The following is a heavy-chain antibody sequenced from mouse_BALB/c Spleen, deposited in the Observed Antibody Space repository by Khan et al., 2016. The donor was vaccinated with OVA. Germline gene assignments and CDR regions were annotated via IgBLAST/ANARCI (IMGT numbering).Heavy chain of an antibody. J-gene: IGHJ2*01. CDR2: ITYSGST. Sequence: EVKLLESGPGLVKPSQSLSLTCTITGYTITSGYGWNWIRQFPGNKLEWMGYITYSGSTNYNPYFKSRISITRDTSKNQFFLQLNSVTTEDTATYCCATTARIKYWGQGTTLTVSS. CDR3: ATTARIKY. CDR1: GYTITSGYG. D-gene: IGHD1-2*01. V-gene: IGHV3-1*02.